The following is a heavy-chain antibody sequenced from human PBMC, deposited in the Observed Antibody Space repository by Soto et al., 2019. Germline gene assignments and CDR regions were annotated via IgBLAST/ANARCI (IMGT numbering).Heavy chain of an antibody. CDR3: ARGQRFAHWFDP. V-gene: IGHV4-4*07. CDR1: GGAIGSHY. CDR2: LYSSGNT. Sequence: PSQTLSLTCRISGGAIGSHYWTWIRQPAWKGLEWIGRLYSSGNTKYNPSLQSRVNMSLDTSKNRFSLRLESVTAADTAVYFCARGQRFAHWFDPWGQGTSV. J-gene: IGHJ5*02. D-gene: IGHD3-3*01.